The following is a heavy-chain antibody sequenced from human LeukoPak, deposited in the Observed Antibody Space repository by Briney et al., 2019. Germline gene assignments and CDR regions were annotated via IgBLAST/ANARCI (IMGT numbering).Heavy chain of an antibody. J-gene: IGHJ6*03. Sequence: SETLSLTCAVSGGSISSSSHYWGWIRQAPGKRLECIGTIYYSGGSYYTPSLEGRVTMSVDTSKNEFSLRLSSVTAADTAVYYCARLPAITTYYYYYIDVWGKGTMVTVSS. CDR1: GGSISSSSHY. V-gene: IGHV4-39*01. D-gene: IGHD5-12*01. CDR2: IYYSGGS. CDR3: ARLPAITTYYYYYIDV.